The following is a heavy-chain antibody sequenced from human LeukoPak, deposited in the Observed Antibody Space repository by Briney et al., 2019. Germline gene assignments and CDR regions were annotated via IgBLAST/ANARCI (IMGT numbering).Heavy chain of an antibody. J-gene: IGHJ6*03. V-gene: IGHV4-61*02. CDR1: GGSTSSGSYY. Sequence: PSETLSLTCTVSGGSTSSGSYYWSWIRQPAGKGLEWIGRIYTSGGTNYNPSLKSRVTISVDTSKNQFSLKLSSVTAADTAVYYCARDSYSSSWPQGYYYYYYYMDVWGKGTTVTISS. CDR2: IYTSGGT. D-gene: IGHD6-13*01. CDR3: ARDSYSSSWPQGYYYYYYYMDV.